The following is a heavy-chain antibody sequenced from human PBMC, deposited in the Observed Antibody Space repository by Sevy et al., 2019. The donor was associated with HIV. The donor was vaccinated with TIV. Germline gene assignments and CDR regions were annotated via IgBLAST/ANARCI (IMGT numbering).Heavy chain of an antibody. V-gene: IGHV3-48*02. D-gene: IGHD3-3*01. Sequence: GGSLRLSCAASGFTFSSYSMNWVRQAPGKGLEWVSYISSSSSTIYYADSVKGRFTISRDNAKNSLYLQMNSLRDEDTALYYCARDQLGWLHTQYYYYYGMDVWGQGTTVTVSS. CDR1: GFTFSSYS. J-gene: IGHJ6*02. CDR2: ISSSSSTI. CDR3: ARDQLGWLHTQYYYYYGMDV.